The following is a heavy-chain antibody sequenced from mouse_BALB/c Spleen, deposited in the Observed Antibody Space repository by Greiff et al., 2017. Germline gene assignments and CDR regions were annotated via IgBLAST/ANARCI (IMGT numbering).Heavy chain of an antibody. D-gene: IGHD2-1*01. CDR3: ARFGNYVGGFDY. Sequence: DVMLVESGGGLVQPGGSRKLSCAASGFTFSSFGMHWVRQAPEKGLEWVAYISSGSSTIYYADTVKGRFTISRDNPKNTLFLQMTSLRSEDTAMYYCARFGNYVGGFDYWGQGTTLTVSS. V-gene: IGHV5-17*02. J-gene: IGHJ2*01. CDR2: ISSGSSTI. CDR1: GFTFSSFG.